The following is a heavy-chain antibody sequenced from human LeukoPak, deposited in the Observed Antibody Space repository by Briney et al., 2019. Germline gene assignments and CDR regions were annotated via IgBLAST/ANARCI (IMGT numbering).Heavy chain of an antibody. V-gene: IGHV3-7*02. D-gene: IGHD5-24*01. CDR3: ASAERWLQHFDY. CDR2: VKQDGSEK. Sequence: GGSLTLSCAASGFTFSSSWMSWVRQTPGKGLEWVANVKQDGSEKYYVDSVKGRFTISRDNAKNSLYLQMNSLRAEDTAVYYCASAERWLQHFDYWGQGTLASVSS. CDR1: GFTFSSSW. J-gene: IGHJ4*02.